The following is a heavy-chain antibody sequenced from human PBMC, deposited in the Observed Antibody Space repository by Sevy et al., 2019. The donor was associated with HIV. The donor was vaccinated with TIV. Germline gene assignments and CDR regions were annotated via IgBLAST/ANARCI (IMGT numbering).Heavy chain of an antibody. CDR1: GFIVSSNY. CDR3: ARGMILEGSWYGMDV. J-gene: IGHJ6*02. Sequence: GSLRLTCAVSGFIVSSNYMTWVRQAPGKGLEWVSVIYSGGNTFYADSVRGRFTISRDNSKNTLYLQMNSLRAEDTAVYYCARGMILEGSWYGMDVWGQGTTVTVSS. CDR2: IYSGGNT. V-gene: IGHV3-53*01. D-gene: IGHD3-3*01.